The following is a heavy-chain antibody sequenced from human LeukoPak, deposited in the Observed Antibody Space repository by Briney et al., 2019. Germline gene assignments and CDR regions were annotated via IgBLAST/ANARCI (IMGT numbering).Heavy chain of an antibody. CDR3: ARGGFYGSGSYSSYYYYGMDV. CDR1: RGTFSSYA. CDR2: IIPVFGTA. J-gene: IGHJ6*02. Sequence: GASVKVSCKASRGTFSSYAISWVRQAPGQGLEWMGGIIPVFGTANYAQRLQGRVTITADESTSTAYMELSSLRSEDTAVYYCARGGFYGSGSYSSYYYYGMDVWGQGTTVTVSS. D-gene: IGHD3-10*01. V-gene: IGHV1-69*13.